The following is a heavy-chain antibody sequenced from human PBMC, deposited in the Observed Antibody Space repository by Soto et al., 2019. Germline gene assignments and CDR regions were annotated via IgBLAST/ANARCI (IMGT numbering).Heavy chain of an antibody. J-gene: IGHJ4*02. CDR3: ARLGTAMVYFDY. Sequence: QLQLQESGPGLVKPSETLSLTCTVSGGSISSSSYYWGWIRQPPGKGVEWIGSIHYSGSTYYNPSLKSRVTIPVDTSKHHFSLKLSSETAADTAVYYCARLGTAMVYFDYWGQGTLVTDSS. D-gene: IGHD5-18*01. CDR2: IHYSGST. V-gene: IGHV4-39*01. CDR1: GGSISSSSYY.